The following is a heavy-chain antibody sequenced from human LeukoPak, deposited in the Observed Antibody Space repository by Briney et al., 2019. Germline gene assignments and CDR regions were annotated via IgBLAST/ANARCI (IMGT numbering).Heavy chain of an antibody. CDR2: IYYSGST. CDR1: GGSISSSSYY. J-gene: IGHJ6*03. D-gene: IGHD5-18*01. CDR3: ARVVQLWLKGVYYYYYYYMDV. V-gene: IGHV4-39*07. Sequence: PSETLSLTCTVSGGSISSSSYYWGWIRQPPGKGLEWIGSIYYSGSTYYNPSLKSRATISVDTSKNQFSLKLSSVTAADTAVYYCARVVQLWLKGVYYYYYYYMDVWGKGTTVTVSS.